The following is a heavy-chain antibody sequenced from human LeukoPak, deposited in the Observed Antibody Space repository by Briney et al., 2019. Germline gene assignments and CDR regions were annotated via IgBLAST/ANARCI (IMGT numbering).Heavy chain of an antibody. V-gene: IGHV3-21*01. J-gene: IGHJ4*02. CDR1: EFTFSSYR. CDR3: ARDFSGSYIFDY. Sequence: PGGSLRLSCAASEFTFSSYRMNWVHQAPGKGLEWVSSISGSSSSIYYADSVKGRFTIPRDNAKNSLYLQMNSLRAEDTAVYYCARDFSGSYIFDYWGQGTLVTVSS. CDR2: ISGSSSSI. D-gene: IGHD1-26*01.